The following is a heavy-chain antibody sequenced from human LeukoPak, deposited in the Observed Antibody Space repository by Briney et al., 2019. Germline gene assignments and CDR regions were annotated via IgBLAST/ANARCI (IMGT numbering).Heavy chain of an antibody. Sequence: AGGSLRLSCAASGFSFTNAWMTWVRQAPGKGLEWLGRIRSKTDGGTTDYAAPVKGRITIVRDDSKNTLYLQMNGRKTEDTALYYCTTYEAVPGTRHFGYWGQGTLVTVSS. CDR3: TTYEAVPGTRHFGY. D-gene: IGHD6-19*01. V-gene: IGHV3-15*01. J-gene: IGHJ4*02. CDR1: GFSFTNAW. CDR2: IRSKTDGGTT.